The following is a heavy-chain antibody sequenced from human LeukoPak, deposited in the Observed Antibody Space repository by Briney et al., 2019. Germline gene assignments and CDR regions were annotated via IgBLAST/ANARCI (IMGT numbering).Heavy chain of an antibody. CDR3: AKDRRRTTVTLFDY. J-gene: IGHJ4*02. D-gene: IGHD4-17*01. CDR1: GFTFSSYA. V-gene: IGHV3-23*01. Sequence: GGSLRLSCAASGFTFSSYAMSWVRQAPGKGLEWVSAISGSGGSTYYADSVKGRFTISRANSKNTLYLQMNSLRAEDTAVYYCAKDRRRTTVTLFDYWGQGTLVTVSS. CDR2: ISGSGGST.